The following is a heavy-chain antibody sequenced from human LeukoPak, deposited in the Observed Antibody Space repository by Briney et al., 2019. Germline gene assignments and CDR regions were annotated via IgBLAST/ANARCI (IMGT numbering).Heavy chain of an antibody. CDR2: IYPGDSDT. Sequence: GESLKISCKGSGYSFTSYWIGWVRHMPGKSLEWMGIIYPGDSDTRYSPSFQGHVTTSADKSISTSYLQWSSLKASDTAMYYCARLGVSSGWYDNGYWGKGTLVTVSS. CDR3: ARLGVSSGWYDNGY. CDR1: GYSFTSYW. V-gene: IGHV5-51*01. D-gene: IGHD6-19*01. J-gene: IGHJ4*02.